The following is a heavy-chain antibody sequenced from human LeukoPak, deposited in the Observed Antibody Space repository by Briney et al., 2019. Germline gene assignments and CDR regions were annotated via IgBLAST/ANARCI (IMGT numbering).Heavy chain of an antibody. Sequence: SETLSLTCAVYGGSFSGYYWSWIRQPPGKGLEWIGEINHSGSTNYNPSLKSRVTISVDTSKNQFSLKLSSVTAADTAVYYCAREVEQLGYDYWGQGTLVTVSS. CDR3: AREVEQLGYDY. D-gene: IGHD6-6*01. J-gene: IGHJ4*02. CDR1: GGSFSGYY. CDR2: INHSGST. V-gene: IGHV4-34*09.